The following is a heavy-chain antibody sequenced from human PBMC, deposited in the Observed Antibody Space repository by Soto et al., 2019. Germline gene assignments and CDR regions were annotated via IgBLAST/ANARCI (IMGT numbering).Heavy chain of an antibody. CDR1: GYGFTTYG. Sequence: QVHLVQSGAEVKKPGASVKVSCKGSGYGFTTYGITWVRQAPGQGLEWMAWISAHNGNTNYAQKRQARVTVTRDKSTSTAYMEVRSLRSDDTAVYYCARGGYGDYWGQGALVTVSS. D-gene: IGHD1-1*01. CDR2: ISAHNGNT. V-gene: IGHV1-18*01. J-gene: IGHJ4*02. CDR3: ARGGYGDY.